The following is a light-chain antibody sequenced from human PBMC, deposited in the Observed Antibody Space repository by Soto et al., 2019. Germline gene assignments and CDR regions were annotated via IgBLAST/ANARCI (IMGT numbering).Light chain of an antibody. J-gene: IGLJ2*01. CDR1: SSDVGGYNY. CDR2: EVS. Sequence: QSALTQPPSASGSPGQSVTISCTGTSSDVGGYNYVSWYQQHPGKAPKLMISEVSNRPSGVPDRFSGSKSGNTASLTVSGLQAEDEADYYCSSYADSIVLFGGGTKLTVL. CDR3: SSYADSIVL. V-gene: IGLV2-8*01.